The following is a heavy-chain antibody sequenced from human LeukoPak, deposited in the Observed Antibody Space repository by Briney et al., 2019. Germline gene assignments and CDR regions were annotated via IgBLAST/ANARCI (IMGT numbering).Heavy chain of an antibody. D-gene: IGHD5-12*01. CDR2: ISDSSAM. Sequence: GGSLRLSCAASGFTFSTYSMKWVRQAPGKGLEWVSYISDSSAMYYADSVRGRFTISRENDKNSLFLQMNSLRAEDTAVYYCARDGGYSGYDANCWGQGTLVTVSS. CDR3: ARDGGYSGYDANC. V-gene: IGHV3-48*01. J-gene: IGHJ4*02. CDR1: GFTFSTYS.